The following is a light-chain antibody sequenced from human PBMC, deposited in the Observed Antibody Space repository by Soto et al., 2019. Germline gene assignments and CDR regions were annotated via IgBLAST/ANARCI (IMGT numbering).Light chain of an antibody. CDR2: GAS. CDR3: QQYNDWPPT. J-gene: IGKJ1*01. CDR1: QSVSRN. Sequence: EIAFTQSPCTLSLSPGERATPPCRASQSVSRNLAWYQQKRGQAPRLLIYGASTRATGIPARFSGSGSGTEFTLSIGSLQSEDFAVYYCQQYNDWPPTFGQGTKVDIK. V-gene: IGKV3-15*01.